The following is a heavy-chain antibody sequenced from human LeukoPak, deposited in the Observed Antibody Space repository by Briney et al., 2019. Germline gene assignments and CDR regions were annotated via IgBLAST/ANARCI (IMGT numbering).Heavy chain of an antibody. J-gene: IGHJ3*02. V-gene: IGHV4-34*01. Sequence: SETLSLTCAVYGGSFSGYYWSWIRQPPGKGLEWIGEINHSGSTNYNPSLKSRVTISVDTSKNQFSLKLSSVTAADTAVYYCARRKNRLGPYCSGGSCTRNAFDIWGQGTMVTVSS. CDR3: ARRKNRLGPYCSGGSCTRNAFDI. D-gene: IGHD2-15*01. CDR2: INHSGST. CDR1: GGSFSGYY.